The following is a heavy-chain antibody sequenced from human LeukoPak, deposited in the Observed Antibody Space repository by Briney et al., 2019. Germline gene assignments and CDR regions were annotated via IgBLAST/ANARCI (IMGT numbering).Heavy chain of an antibody. J-gene: IGHJ4*02. CDR2: INHSGIT. D-gene: IGHD3-10*01. V-gene: IGHV4-34*01. CDR3: ARGPPVFYYGSGSYPFDY. Sequence: ETLSLTCAVYGGSFSAYYWSWIRQPPGKGPEWIGEINHSGITNYNPPLKSRVTVSVDTSKNQFSLKLSSATAADTAVYYCARGPPVFYYGSGSYPFDYWGQGTLVTVSS. CDR1: GGSFSAYY.